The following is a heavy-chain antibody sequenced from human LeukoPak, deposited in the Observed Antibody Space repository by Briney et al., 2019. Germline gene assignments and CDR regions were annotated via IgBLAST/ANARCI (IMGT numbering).Heavy chain of an antibody. D-gene: IGHD6-19*01. CDR1: GVSISSYC. CDR3: ARAGSGWSFDY. CDR2: IYYSGST. V-gene: IGHV4-59*01. Sequence: PSETLSLTCTVSGVSISSYCWSWIRQPPGKGLEWFGYIYYSGSTNYNPSLKSRVTISVDTSKNQFSLRLSSVTAADTAVYYCARAGSGWSFDYWGQGTLVTVSS. J-gene: IGHJ4*02.